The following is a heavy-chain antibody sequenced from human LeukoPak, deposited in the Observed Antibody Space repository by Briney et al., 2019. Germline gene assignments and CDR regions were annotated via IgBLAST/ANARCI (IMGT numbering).Heavy chain of an antibody. CDR2: INWSGSYT. CDR1: GLIFDDYG. CDR3: VRATADKNVGSFDY. Sequence: PGGSLRLSCAASGLIFDDYGMTWVRQAPGKGLEWVSGINWSGSYTGYADSVKGRFTVSRDNAKNSLYLQMNSLRAEDTAVYYCVRATADKNVGSFDYWGQGTLVTVSS. V-gene: IGHV3-20*04. J-gene: IGHJ4*02. D-gene: IGHD3-9*01.